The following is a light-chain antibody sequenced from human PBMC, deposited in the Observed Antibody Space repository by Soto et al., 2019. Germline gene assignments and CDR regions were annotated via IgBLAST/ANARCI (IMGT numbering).Light chain of an antibody. CDR2: GIS. CDR1: HSISSSY. J-gene: IGKJ1*01. Sequence: EIVLTPSPGPLSLSPGERATLSCIAIHSISSSYLAWYQQKPGQAPRLLMYGISRRATGIPDRFSGSGSGTDFTLTITRLEPEDFAVYYCQQYVTSSPRTFGQGTKVDIK. V-gene: IGKV3-20*01. CDR3: QQYVTSSPRT.